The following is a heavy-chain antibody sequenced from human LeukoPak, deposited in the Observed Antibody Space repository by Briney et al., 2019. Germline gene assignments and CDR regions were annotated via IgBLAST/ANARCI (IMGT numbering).Heavy chain of an antibody. CDR1: GGSFSGYY. CDR3: ARGGGYYFDY. V-gene: IGHV4-34*01. D-gene: IGHD5-12*01. Sequence: SETLSLTCAVYGGSFSGYYWSWIRQPPGKGLEWIEEINHSGSTNYNPSLKSRVTISMDKSKNQLYLKVTSVTAADTAVYYCARGGGYYFDYWGQGILVAVSS. J-gene: IGHJ4*02. CDR2: INHSGST.